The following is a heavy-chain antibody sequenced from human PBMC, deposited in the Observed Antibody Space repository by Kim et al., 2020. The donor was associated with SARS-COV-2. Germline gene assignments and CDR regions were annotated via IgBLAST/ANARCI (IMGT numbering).Heavy chain of an antibody. CDR1: GFTFSNYW. CDR2: IKTDGSST. V-gene: IGHV3-74*01. D-gene: IGHD3-22*01. Sequence: GGSLRLSCTASGFTFSNYWMHWVRQAPGKGLVWVSRIKTDGSSTNYADSVKGRFTISRDNVKNTLYLQMSSLRAEDTAVYYCTRGGVYSDSTHDGQDIWG. CDR3: TRGGVYSDSTHDGQDI. J-gene: IGHJ6*01.